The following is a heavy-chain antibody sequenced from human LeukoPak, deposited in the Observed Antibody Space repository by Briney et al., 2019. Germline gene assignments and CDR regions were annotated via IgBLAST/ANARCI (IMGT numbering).Heavy chain of an antibody. CDR1: GFSLSTSGMC. V-gene: IGHV2-70*11. Sequence: SGPALVKPTQTLTLTCTFSGFSLSTSGMCVSWIRQPPGRALEWLARIDWDDDKYYSTSLKTRLTISKDTSKNQVVLTMTNMDPVDTATYYCARCHGPTIYFYYFDYWGQGTLVTVYS. J-gene: IGHJ4*02. CDR3: ARCHGPTIYFYYFDY. D-gene: IGHD2/OR15-2a*01. CDR2: IDWDDDK.